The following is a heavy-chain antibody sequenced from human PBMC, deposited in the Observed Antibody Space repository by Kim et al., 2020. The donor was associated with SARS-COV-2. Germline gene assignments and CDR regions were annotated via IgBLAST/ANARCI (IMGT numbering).Heavy chain of an antibody. CDR2: T. V-gene: IGHV4-4*02. Sequence: TNYNPSLKSRVTISVDKSKNQFSLKLSSVTAADTAVYYCASNSPAEYTDDWGQGTLVTVSS. J-gene: IGHJ4*02. D-gene: IGHD3-3*01. CDR3: ASNSPAEYTDD.